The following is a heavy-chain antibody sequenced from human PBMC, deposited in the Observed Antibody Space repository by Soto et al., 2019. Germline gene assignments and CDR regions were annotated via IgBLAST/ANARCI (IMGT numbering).Heavy chain of an antibody. CDR2: IIPIFGTA. Sequence: SVKVSCKASGGTFSSYAISWVRQAPGQGLEWMGEIIPIFGTANYAQKFQGRVMITADKSTSTAYMELSSLRSEDTAVYYCARDQGRKYYGSGSYLVPGWFDPWGQGTLVTVSS. CDR1: GGTFSSYA. CDR3: ARDQGRKYYGSGSYLVPGWFDP. V-gene: IGHV1-69*06. D-gene: IGHD3-10*01. J-gene: IGHJ5*02.